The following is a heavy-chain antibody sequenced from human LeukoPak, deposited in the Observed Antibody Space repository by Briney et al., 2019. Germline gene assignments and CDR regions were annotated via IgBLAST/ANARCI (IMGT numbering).Heavy chain of an antibody. CDR1: GGSFSGYY. D-gene: IGHD3-3*01. J-gene: IGHJ4*02. V-gene: IGHV4-34*01. Sequence: SETLSLTCAVYGGSFSGYYWSWIRQPPGKGLEWIGEINHSGSTNYNPSLKSRVTISVDTSKNQFSLKLSSATAADTAVYYCARVKRYDFWSGPKKKYYFDYWGQGTLVTVSS. CDR3: ARVKRYDFWSGPKKKYYFDY. CDR2: INHSGST.